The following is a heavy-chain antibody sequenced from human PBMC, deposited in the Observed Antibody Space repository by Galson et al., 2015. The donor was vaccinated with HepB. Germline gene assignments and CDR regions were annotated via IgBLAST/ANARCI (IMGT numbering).Heavy chain of an antibody. Sequence: SLRLSCAASGFTFSSYAMHWVRQAPGKGLEWVAVISYDGSNKYYADSVKGRFTISRDNSKNTLYLQMNSLRAEDTAVYYCARRIMITFGGVGDDGMDVWGQGTTVTVSS. V-gene: IGHV3-30-3*01. D-gene: IGHD3-16*01. CDR2: ISYDGSNK. CDR3: ARRIMITFGGVGDDGMDV. CDR1: GFTFSSYA. J-gene: IGHJ6*02.